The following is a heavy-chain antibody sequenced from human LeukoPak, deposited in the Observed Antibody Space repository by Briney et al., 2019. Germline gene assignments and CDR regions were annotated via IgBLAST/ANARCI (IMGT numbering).Heavy chain of an antibody. V-gene: IGHV3-21*04. CDR1: GFTFSSYN. CDR3: AKVSRSDGYNQPAGGFDY. J-gene: IGHJ4*02. D-gene: IGHD5-24*01. CDR2: ISRSSSYI. Sequence: PGGSPRLSCAASGFTFSSYNMNWVRQAPGKGLEWVSSISRSSSYIYYADSVKGRFTISRDNAKNSLYPQMNSLRAEDTAVYYCAKVSRSDGYNQPAGGFDYWGQGTLVTVSS.